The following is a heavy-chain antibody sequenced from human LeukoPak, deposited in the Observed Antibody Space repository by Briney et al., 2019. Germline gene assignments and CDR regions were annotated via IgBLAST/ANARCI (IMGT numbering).Heavy chain of an antibody. J-gene: IGHJ4*02. CDR3: ARGIAYSSSFDY. CDR1: GFTFSSYS. Sequence: GGSLRLSRAASGFTFSSYSMNWVRQAPGKGLEWVSSISSSSSYIYYADSVKGRFTISRDNAKNSLYLQMNSLRAEDTAVYYCARGIAYSSSFDYWGQGTLVTVSS. CDR2: ISSSSSYI. V-gene: IGHV3-21*01. D-gene: IGHD6-6*01.